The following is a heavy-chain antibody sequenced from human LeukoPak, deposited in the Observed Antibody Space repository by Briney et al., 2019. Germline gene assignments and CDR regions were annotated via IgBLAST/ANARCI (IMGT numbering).Heavy chain of an antibody. CDR1: GGSFSGYY. J-gene: IGHJ4*02. D-gene: IGHD3-3*01. V-gene: IGHV4-34*01. CDR3: ARGRITIFGVVIMSYFDY. Sequence: SETLSLTCAVYGGSFSGYYWSWIRQPPGKELEWIGEINHSGSTNYNPSLKSRVTISVDTSKNQFSLKLSCVTAADTAVYYCARGRITIFGVVIMSYFDYWGQGTLVTVSS. CDR2: INHSGST.